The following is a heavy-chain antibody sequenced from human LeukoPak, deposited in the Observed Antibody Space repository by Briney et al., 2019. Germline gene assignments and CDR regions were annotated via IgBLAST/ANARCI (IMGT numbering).Heavy chain of an antibody. V-gene: IGHV3-23*01. Sequence: GGSLRLSCAASGFTFSSYAMSWVRQAPGKGLEWVSSIGDGGVDTYYADSVKGRFTISRDNSKNTLYLQMNSLRVEDTAVYYCAKDPPTTGTTFDNWGRGTLVTVSS. CDR3: AKDPPTTGTTFDN. CDR2: IGDGGVDT. CDR1: GFTFSSYA. J-gene: IGHJ4*02. D-gene: IGHD1-1*01.